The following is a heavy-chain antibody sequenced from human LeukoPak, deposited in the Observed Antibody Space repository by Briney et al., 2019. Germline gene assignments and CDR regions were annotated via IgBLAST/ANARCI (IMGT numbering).Heavy chain of an antibody. V-gene: IGHV4-38-2*02. CDR1: GYSITSGYY. J-gene: IGHJ3*02. CDR2: IYARGTT. CDR3: AKEKRESGLRAFHI. Sequence: SETLSLTCTVSGYSITSGYYWGWIRQPPGKGLEWIGSIYARGTTLYSPSLESRVTISLDTSKNHFSLRMTSVTAADTAVYYCAKEKRESGLRAFHIWGQGTMVTVSS. D-gene: IGHD3-10*01.